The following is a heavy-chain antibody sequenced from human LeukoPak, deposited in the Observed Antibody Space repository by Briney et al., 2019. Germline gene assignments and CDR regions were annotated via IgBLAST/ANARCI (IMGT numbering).Heavy chain of an antibody. D-gene: IGHD6-19*01. CDR1: GGSINGYY. CDR3: ARGYSSGWYAH. V-gene: IGHV4-59*01. CDR2: IFYTGNA. J-gene: IGHJ4*02. Sequence: SETLSLTCTVSGGSINGYYWSWIRQPPGKGLEWIGYIFYTGNANYNPSLKSRVTMSVDTSKNQLSLKLSSVTAADTAVYYCARGYSSGWYAHWGQGTLVTVSS.